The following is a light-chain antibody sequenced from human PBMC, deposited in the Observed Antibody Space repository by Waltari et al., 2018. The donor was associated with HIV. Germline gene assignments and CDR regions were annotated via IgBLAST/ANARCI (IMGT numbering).Light chain of an antibody. Sequence: DIVMTQSPDSLAVSLGARATINSKSSHSVLYTSNSNNYLAWYQQKPGQPPKLLIYWASTRESGVPDRFSGSGSGTEFTLTISSLQAEDVAVYYCQQYYSTPITFGQGTRLEIK. V-gene: IGKV4-1*01. CDR1: HSVLYTSNSNNY. J-gene: IGKJ5*01. CDR3: QQYYSTPIT. CDR2: WAS.